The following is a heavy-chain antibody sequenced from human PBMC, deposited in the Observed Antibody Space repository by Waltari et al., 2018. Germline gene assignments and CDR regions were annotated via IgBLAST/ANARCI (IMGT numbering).Heavy chain of an antibody. CDR1: GFTFSSYA. D-gene: IGHD1-26*01. J-gene: IGHJ4*02. CDR2: ISYDGSNK. V-gene: IGHV3-30-3*01. CDR3: ARDRGGSYFDY. Sequence: QVQLVESGGGVVQPGRSLRLSCAASGFTFSSYAMHWVRQAPGKGLEWVAVISYDGSNKYHADAVKGRFTISRDNSKNTLYLQMNSLRAEDTAVYYCARDRGGSYFDYWGQGTLVTVSS.